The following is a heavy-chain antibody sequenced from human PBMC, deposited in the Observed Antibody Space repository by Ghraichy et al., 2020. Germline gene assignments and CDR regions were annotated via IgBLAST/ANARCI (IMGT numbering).Heavy chain of an antibody. CDR1: RFSLSNYI. D-gene: IGHD1-26*01. J-gene: IGHJ3*02. V-gene: IGHV3-30*04. Sequence: GGSLRLSCAASRFSLSNYIMHWVRQAPGKGLEWVALTSYDGSNKYYADSVKGRFTISRDNSKNTLYVQMNSLRPEDTARYFCARSRIGGYFRDVAFDIWGQGTMVTISS. CDR3: ARSRIGGYFRDVAFDI. CDR2: TSYDGSNK.